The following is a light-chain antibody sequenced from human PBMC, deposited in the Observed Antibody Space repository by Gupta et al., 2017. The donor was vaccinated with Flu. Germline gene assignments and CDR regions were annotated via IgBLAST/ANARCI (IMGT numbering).Light chain of an antibody. V-gene: IGKV1-17*01. CDR2: EAS. CDR3: LQRSYYFLT. J-gene: IGKJ1*01. CDR1: QDISNE. Sequence: PASLSASVGDRVTMTCRTSQDISNELDWYQHKPGQAPKRLIYEASTLQSGVPSRFGGSGFGTEFTLTISSLQPEDFAPYYCLQRSYYFLTFGQGTKVEIK.